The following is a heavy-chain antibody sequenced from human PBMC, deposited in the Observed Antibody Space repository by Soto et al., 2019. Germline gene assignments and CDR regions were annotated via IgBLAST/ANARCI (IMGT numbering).Heavy chain of an antibody. V-gene: IGHV4-59*01. CDR1: GGSISSYY. CDR2: IYYSGNT. Sequence: SETLSLTCTVSGGSISSYYWSWIRQPPGKGLEWIGYIYYSGNTNYNPSLKSRVTTSVDTSKNQFSLKLRSVSAADTAEYYCARLNAGRFDYWGQGILVTVSS. J-gene: IGHJ4*02. CDR3: ARLNAGRFDY.